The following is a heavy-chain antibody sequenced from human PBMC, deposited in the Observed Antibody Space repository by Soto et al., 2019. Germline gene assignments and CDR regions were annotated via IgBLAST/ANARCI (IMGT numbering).Heavy chain of an antibody. J-gene: IGHJ1*01. D-gene: IGHD2-15*01. Sequence: GGSLRLSCAASGFTFDDYGMSWVRQAPGKGLEWVSTINWSGGSTGYADSVKGRFTISRDNAKNSLYLQINSLRAEDTALFYCARGPRIGPFQHWGQGTLVTVSS. CDR2: INWSGGST. V-gene: IGHV3-20*04. CDR3: ARGPRIGPFQH. CDR1: GFTFDDYG.